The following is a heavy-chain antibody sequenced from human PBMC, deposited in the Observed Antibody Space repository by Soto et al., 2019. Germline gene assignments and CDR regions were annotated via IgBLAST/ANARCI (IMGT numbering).Heavy chain of an antibody. J-gene: IGHJ5*02. CDR2: INHSGST. V-gene: IGHV4-34*01. CDR1: GGSFSGYY. CDR3: TRAGRFPRSWFDP. Sequence: SETLSLTCAVYGGSFSGYYWTWIRQPPGKGLEWIGEINHSGSTNQNPSLKSRLSISVDTSKNQFSLKMTSVTAADTAMYFCTRAGRFPRSWFDPWGQGTQVTVSS. D-gene: IGHD3-10*01.